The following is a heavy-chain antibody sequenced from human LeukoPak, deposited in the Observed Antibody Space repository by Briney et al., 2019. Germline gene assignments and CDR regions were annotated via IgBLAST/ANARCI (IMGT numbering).Heavy chain of an antibody. CDR2: TYYNGST. Sequence: SETLSLTCTVSGASISSYYWSWIRQPPGKGLEWIGYTYYNGSTNYNPSLKSRVTISGDTSKNQFSLKLSSVTAADTAVYYCARALSGSSPWGDYYYYMDVWGKGTTVTVSS. D-gene: IGHD1-26*01. J-gene: IGHJ6*03. CDR1: GASISSYY. CDR3: ARALSGSSPWGDYYYYMDV. V-gene: IGHV4-59*12.